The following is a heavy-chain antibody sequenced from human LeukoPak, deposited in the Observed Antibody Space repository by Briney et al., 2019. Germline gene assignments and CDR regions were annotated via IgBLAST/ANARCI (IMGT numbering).Heavy chain of an antibody. V-gene: IGHV1-2*02. CDR2: INPDSGGT. J-gene: IGHJ4*02. D-gene: IGHD3-10*01. Sequence: ASVKVSCKASGYTFTGYYIHWVRQAPGQGLEWMGWINPDSGGTNYAQNFKGRVTMTRDTPISTAYMELSRLRSDDTAVYYCARDRSMVRGVLAFWGQGTLVTVSS. CDR3: ARDRSMVRGVLAF. CDR1: GYTFTGYY.